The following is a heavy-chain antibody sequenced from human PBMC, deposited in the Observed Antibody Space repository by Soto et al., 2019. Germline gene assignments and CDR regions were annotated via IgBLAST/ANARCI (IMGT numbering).Heavy chain of an antibody. J-gene: IGHJ5*02. Sequence: GGSLRLSCAASGFNFSNHWMHWVRQRPAEGLVWVSRITSDGKSKAYAESVKGRFAISRDNAKNTLYLQMNGLTAEDTAVYYCARESGDWPLNWFDPWGQGTPVTSPQ. D-gene: IGHD2-21*02. CDR3: ARESGDWPLNWFDP. CDR2: ITSDGKSK. CDR1: GFNFSNHW. V-gene: IGHV3-74*01.